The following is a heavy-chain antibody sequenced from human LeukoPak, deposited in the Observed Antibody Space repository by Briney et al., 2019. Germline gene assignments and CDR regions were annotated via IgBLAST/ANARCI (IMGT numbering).Heavy chain of an antibody. CDR1: GGSISSGGYY. Sequence: SQTLSLTCTVSGGSISSGGYYWSWIRQHPGKGLEWIGYIYYSGSTNYNPSLKSRVTISVDTSKNQFSLKLSSVTAADTAVYYCARAMYYYDSSGYYRNEVFDYWGQGTLVTVSS. V-gene: IGHV4-31*03. CDR2: IYYSGST. D-gene: IGHD3-22*01. CDR3: ARAMYYYDSSGYYRNEVFDY. J-gene: IGHJ4*02.